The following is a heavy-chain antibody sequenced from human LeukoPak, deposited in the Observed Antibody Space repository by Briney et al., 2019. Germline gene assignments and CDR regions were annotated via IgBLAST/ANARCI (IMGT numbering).Heavy chain of an antibody. V-gene: IGHV1-18*01. CDR3: ARGYYDSSGYYFFCDY. J-gene: IGHJ4*02. Sequence: GASVKVSCKASGYTFTSYGISWARQAPGQGLEWMGWISAYNGNTNYAQKLQGRVTMTTDTSTSTAYMELRSLGSDDTAVYYCARGYYDSSGYYFFCDYWGQGTLVTVSS. D-gene: IGHD3-22*01. CDR2: ISAYNGNT. CDR1: GYTFTSYG.